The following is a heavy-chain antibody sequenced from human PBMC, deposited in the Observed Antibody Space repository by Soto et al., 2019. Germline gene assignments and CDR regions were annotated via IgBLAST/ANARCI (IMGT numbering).Heavy chain of an antibody. CDR2: ISGSGGST. CDR1: GFTFSSYA. Sequence: PGGSLRLSCAASGFTFSSYAMSWVRQAPGKRLEWVSAISGSGGSTYYADSVKGRFTISRDNSKNTLYLQMNSLRAEDTAVYYCAKCPGVVAAAICCYYREGWGKGSTV. CDR3: AKCPGVVAAAICCYYREG. V-gene: IGHV3-23*01. J-gene: IGHJ6*03. D-gene: IGHD2-2*01.